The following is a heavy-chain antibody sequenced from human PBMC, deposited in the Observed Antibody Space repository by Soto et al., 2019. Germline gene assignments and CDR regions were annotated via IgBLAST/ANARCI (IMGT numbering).Heavy chain of an antibody. D-gene: IGHD6-13*01. Sequence: EVLLVESGGGLVQPGGSLRLSCAASGFSFTTYSMNWVRQAPGKGLEWISYISSSNNTIYYADSVKGRFTISRDNAKNSLYLQMNSLRAEDTAVYYCALRAGPLGGQGTLVTVSS. J-gene: IGHJ4*02. CDR3: ALRAGPL. V-gene: IGHV3-48*01. CDR1: GFSFTTYS. CDR2: ISSSNNTI.